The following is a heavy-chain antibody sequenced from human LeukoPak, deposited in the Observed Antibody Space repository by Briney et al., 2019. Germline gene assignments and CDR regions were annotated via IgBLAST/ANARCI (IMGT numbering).Heavy chain of an antibody. CDR3: AKDRGYGDYYEDFDY. CDR2: ISGSGGST. CDR1: GFTFSSYA. J-gene: IGHJ4*02. V-gene: IGHV3-23*01. Sequence: PGGFLRLSCAASGFTFSSYAMSWVRQAPGKGLEWVSAISGSGGSTYYADSVKGRFTISRDNSKNTLYLQMNSLRAEDTAVYYCAKDRGYGDYYEDFDYWGQGTLVTVSS. D-gene: IGHD4-17*01.